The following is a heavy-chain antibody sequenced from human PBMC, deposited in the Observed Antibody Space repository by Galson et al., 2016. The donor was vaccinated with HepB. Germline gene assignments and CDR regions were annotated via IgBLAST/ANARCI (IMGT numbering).Heavy chain of an antibody. J-gene: IGHJ5*02. CDR2: VNDSGTT. Sequence: ETLSLTCAVHGGSLSGPYWSWIRQAPGKGLEWVGEVNDSGTTKVTPSLKSRVTMSADTSRNQFSLELRSVTAADTAVYFCARRHYFDFWNTAYAERNVWFDPWGPGVLVTVSS. CDR3: ARRHYFDFWNTAYAERNVWFDP. CDR1: GGSLSGPY. V-gene: IGHV4-34*01. D-gene: IGHD3-3*01.